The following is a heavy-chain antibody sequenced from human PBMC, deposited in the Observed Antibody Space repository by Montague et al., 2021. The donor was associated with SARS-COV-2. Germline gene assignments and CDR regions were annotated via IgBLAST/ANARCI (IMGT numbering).Heavy chain of an antibody. CDR1: GGSITSSP. V-gene: IGHV4-59*08. CDR3: ARHANWDWYYFDY. CDR2: TSHYGSA. J-gene: IGHJ4*02. D-gene: IGHD7-27*01. Sequence: SETLSLTCSVSGGSITSSPWNWIRKPPRKGLEWIGYTSHYGSATSNPSLRRRVPISVDTSKNQFSLKLSSVTAVDTAVYYCARHANWDWYYFDYWGQGTVVTASS.